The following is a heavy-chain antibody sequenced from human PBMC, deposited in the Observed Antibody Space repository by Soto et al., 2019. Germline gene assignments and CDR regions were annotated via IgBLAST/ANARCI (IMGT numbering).Heavy chain of an antibody. Sequence: SVKVSCKASGGTFSSYAISWVRQAPGQGLEWMGGIIPIFGTVNYTQKFQGRVTITADESTSTAYMELSSLRSEDTAVYYCARDYGSGSINDAFDIWGQGTMVTVSS. CDR2: IIPIFGTV. V-gene: IGHV1-69*13. CDR3: ARDYGSGSINDAFDI. D-gene: IGHD3-10*01. J-gene: IGHJ3*02. CDR1: GGTFSSYA.